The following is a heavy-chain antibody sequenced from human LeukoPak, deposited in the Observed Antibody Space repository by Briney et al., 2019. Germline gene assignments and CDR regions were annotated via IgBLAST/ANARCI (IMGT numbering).Heavy chain of an antibody. CDR1: GCTFSSYA. Sequence: GVSRRLSCAASGCTFSSYAMSWVRQAPGKGLESVSVISGSGGSTHYVDSVKGRSTISRDNSKTTLYLQMNSLRGEDTAVYYCAKDVRSGWYFDYWGQGTLVTVSS. CDR2: ISGSGGST. D-gene: IGHD6-19*01. V-gene: IGHV3-23*01. J-gene: IGHJ4*02. CDR3: AKDVRSGWYFDY.